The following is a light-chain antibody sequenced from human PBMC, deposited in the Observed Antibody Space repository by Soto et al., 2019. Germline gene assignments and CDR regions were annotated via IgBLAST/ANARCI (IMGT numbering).Light chain of an antibody. CDR1: SSDVGSYNL. CDR2: EGS. J-gene: IGLJ1*01. V-gene: IGLV2-23*01. CDR3: SSYAGSSTYV. Sequence: QSALTQPASVSGSPGQSITISCTGTSSDVGSYNLVSWYQQHPGKAPKVMIYEGSKRPSGVSNRLSGSKSGNTASLTISGLQAEDEADYYCSSYAGSSTYVFGTGTKLTVL.